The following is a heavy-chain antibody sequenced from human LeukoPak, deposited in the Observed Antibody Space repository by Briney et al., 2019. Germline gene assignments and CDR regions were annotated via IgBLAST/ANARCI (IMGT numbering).Heavy chain of an antibody. CDR1: GITFSKYG. D-gene: IGHD6-13*01. V-gene: IGHV4-59*01. J-gene: IGHJ4*02. CDR2: IYYSGST. CDR3: ARVGGGYSSSWYDY. Sequence: PGGSLRLSCAASGITFSKYGMSWIRQPPGKGLEWIGYIYYSGSTNYNPSLKSRVTISVDTSKNQFSLKLSSVTAADTAVYYCARVGGGYSSSWYDYWGQGTLVTVSS.